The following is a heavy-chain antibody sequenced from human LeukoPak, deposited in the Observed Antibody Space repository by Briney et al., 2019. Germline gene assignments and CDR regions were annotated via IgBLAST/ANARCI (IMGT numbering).Heavy chain of an antibody. CDR3: ARGLIAAAALYYFDY. CDR1: GGSFSGYY. Sequence: SETLSLTCAVYGGSFSGYYWSWIRQPPGKGLEWIGEINHSGGTNYNPSLKSRVTISVDTSKNQFSLKLSSVTAADTAVYYCARGLIAAAALYYFDYWGQGTLVTVSS. D-gene: IGHD6-13*01. V-gene: IGHV4-34*01. CDR2: INHSGGT. J-gene: IGHJ4*02.